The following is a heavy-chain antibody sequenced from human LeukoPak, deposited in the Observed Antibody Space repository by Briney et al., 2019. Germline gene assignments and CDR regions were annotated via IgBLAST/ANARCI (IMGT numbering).Heavy chain of an antibody. V-gene: IGHV3-33*06. CDR2: IWYDGSNK. D-gene: IGHD6-19*01. J-gene: IGHJ1*01. CDR3: AKGAPAVAGTYFQH. Sequence: PGGSLRLSCAASGFTFSTYAMHWVRQAPGKGLEWVAVIWYDGSNKYYADSVKGRFTISRDNSKNTLYVQMNSLRAEDTAVYYCAKGAPAVAGTYFQHWGQGTLVTVSS. CDR1: GFTFSTYA.